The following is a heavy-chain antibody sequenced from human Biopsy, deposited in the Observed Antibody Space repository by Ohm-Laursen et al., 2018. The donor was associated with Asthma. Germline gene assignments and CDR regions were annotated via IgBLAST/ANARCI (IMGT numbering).Heavy chain of an antibody. CDR1: GFSFGDYF. CDR2: ISSSGSTK. J-gene: IGHJ6*02. Sequence: SLRLSCSASGFSFGDYFMTWVRQAPGKGLEWVASISSSGSTKYHSESVLGRCTISRDNTQKSMSLELRSLRVEDTAIYYCARVLESSSWGPFYFFTLDVWGQGTPVAVSS. V-gene: IGHV3-11*01. D-gene: IGHD6-13*01. CDR3: ARVLESSSWGPFYFFTLDV.